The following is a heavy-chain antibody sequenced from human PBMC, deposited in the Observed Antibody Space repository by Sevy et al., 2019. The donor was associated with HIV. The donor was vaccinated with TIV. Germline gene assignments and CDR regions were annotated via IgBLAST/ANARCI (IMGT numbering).Heavy chain of an antibody. CDR2: IRNKADSYTT. CDR3: ATHAXIAAAGRVFDY. J-gene: IGHJ4*02. CDR1: GFTFSDHY. D-gene: IGHD6-13*01. Sequence: GGSLRLSCAASGFTFSDHYMEWVRQAPGKGLEWVGRIRNKADSYTTEYAASVKGRFTISRDDSKNSLYLLMNSLKTXXXXVYYXATHAXIAAAGRVFDYWGQGTLVTVSS. V-gene: IGHV3-72*01.